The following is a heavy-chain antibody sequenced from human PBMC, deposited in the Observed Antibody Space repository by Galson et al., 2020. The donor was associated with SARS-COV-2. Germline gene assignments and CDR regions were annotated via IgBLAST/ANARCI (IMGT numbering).Heavy chain of an antibody. CDR1: GFTFSSYA. V-gene: IGHV3-30-3*01. CDR2: ISYDGSSK. J-gene: IGHJ6*02. CDR3: ASSLLPLYGMDV. Sequence: GGSLRLSCAASGFTFSSYAMRWVRQAPGKGLEGVAVISYDGSSKYYADSVKGRFTISRDNSKNTLYLQMNSLRAEDTAVYYCASSLLPLYGMDVWGQGTTVTVSS.